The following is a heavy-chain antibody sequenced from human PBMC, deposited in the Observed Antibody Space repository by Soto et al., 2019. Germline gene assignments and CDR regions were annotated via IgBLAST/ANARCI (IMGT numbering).Heavy chain of an antibody. CDR3: APLEYSFGYAY. J-gene: IGHJ4*02. CDR2: ISYSGST. D-gene: IGHD5-18*01. Sequence: SETLSLTCTVSGGSISSSYYYWGWIRQPPGKGLEWIGSISYSGSTYYNPSLKSRVTISVDTSKNQFSLKLSSVTAADTAVYYWAPLEYSFGYAYGGQGTLATVSS. CDR1: GGSISSSYYY. V-gene: IGHV4-39*01.